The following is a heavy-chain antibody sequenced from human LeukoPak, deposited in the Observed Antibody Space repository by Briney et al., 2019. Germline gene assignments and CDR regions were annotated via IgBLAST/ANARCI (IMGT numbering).Heavy chain of an antibody. J-gene: IGHJ4*02. V-gene: IGHV3-7*01. CDR2: MNQYGGEK. CDR1: GFPFTNYW. Sequence: GGSLRLSCAASGFPFTNYWMTWVRQAPGKGLEWVANMNQYGGEKYYVDSVKGRFTISRDNAKNSLYLQMNSLRVDDTAVFYCATDSRGAFDFWGQGILVTVSS. D-gene: IGHD1-26*01. CDR3: ATDSRGAFDF.